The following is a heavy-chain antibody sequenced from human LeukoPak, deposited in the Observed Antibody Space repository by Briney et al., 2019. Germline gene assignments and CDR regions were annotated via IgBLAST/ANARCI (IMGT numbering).Heavy chain of an antibody. Sequence: PGGSLRLSCAASGFTFSSCAMHWVRQPPGMGLEWVAVISYDGSNKYYADSVKGRFTISRDNSKNTPYLQMNSLRAEDTAVYYCARIEMATNSALDYWGQGTLVTVSS. CDR3: ARIEMATNSALDY. CDR1: GFTFSSCA. J-gene: IGHJ4*02. D-gene: IGHD5-24*01. CDR2: ISYDGSNK. V-gene: IGHV3-30-3*01.